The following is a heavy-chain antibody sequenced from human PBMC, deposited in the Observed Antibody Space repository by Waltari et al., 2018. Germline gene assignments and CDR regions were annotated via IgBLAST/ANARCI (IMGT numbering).Heavy chain of an antibody. CDR2: ISHSGST. J-gene: IGHJ4*02. CDR3: AREDDANSSGRRYFDY. CDR1: GVSINNTS. Sequence: QVQLQESGPGLVKPSETLSLNCPVSGVSINNTSCGWFRQPPGKGLEWIGYISHSGSTKYNPSLKSRVTISLDTSKNHFSLKVSSVTAADTAVFYCAREDDANSSGRRYFDYWGQGTLVTVSS. D-gene: IGHD3-22*01. V-gene: IGHV4-59*01.